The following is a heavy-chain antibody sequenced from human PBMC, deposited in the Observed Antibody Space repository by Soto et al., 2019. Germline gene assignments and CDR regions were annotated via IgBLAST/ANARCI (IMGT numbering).Heavy chain of an antibody. V-gene: IGHV3-23*01. J-gene: IGHJ6*02. CDR3: AKDPNPYGDYGYYYYGMDV. D-gene: IGHD4-17*01. CDR1: GFTFSSYA. CDR2: ISGSGGRT. Sequence: GGSLRLSCAASGFTFSSYAMSWVRQAPGKGLEWVSAISGSGGRTYYADSVKGRFTISRDNSKNTLYLQMNSLRAEDTAVYYCAKDPNPYGDYGYYYYGMDVWGQGTTVTVSS.